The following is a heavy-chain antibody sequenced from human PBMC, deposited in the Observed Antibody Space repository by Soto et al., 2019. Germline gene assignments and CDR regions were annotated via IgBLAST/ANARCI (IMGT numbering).Heavy chain of an antibody. CDR2: ISGGSDST. J-gene: IGHJ4*02. D-gene: IGHD1-1*01. CDR1: GFTFSSYV. CDR3: AKVFRQGQLAYYYFDY. Sequence: EVQLLESGGGLVQPGGSLRLSCAASGFTFSSYVMSWVRQAPGKGLEWVSTISGGSDSTYYADSVKGRFTISRDNSKNTLYLQMNSLRAADTAVYYCAKVFRQGQLAYYYFDYWGQGTLVTVSS. V-gene: IGHV3-23*01.